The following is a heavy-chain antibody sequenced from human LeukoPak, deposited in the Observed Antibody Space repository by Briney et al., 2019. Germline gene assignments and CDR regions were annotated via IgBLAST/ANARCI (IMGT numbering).Heavy chain of an antibody. CDR2: IYYSGST. D-gene: IGHD6-13*01. Sequence: SETLSLTCAVSGGSISSYYWSWIRQPPGKGLEWIGYIYYSGSTNYNPSLKSRVTISVDTSKNQFSLKLSSVTAADTAVYYCARSSSWKHEKWFDPWGQGTLVTVSS. CDR1: GGSISSYY. CDR3: ARSSSWKHEKWFDP. V-gene: IGHV4-59*08. J-gene: IGHJ5*02.